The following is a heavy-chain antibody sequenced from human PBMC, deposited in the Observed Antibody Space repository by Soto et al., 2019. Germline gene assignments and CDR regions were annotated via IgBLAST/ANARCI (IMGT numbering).Heavy chain of an antibody. CDR3: ARDTAMVKTIYYYYYGMDV. J-gene: IGHJ6*01. CDR1: GGSISSYY. Sequence: SETLSLTCTVSGGSISSYYWSWIRQPPGKGLEWIGYIYYSGSTNYNPSLKSRVTISVDTSKNQFSLKLSSVTAADTDVYYCARDTAMVKTIYYYYYGMDVWGKGTTVTV. D-gene: IGHD5-18*01. CDR2: IYYSGST. V-gene: IGHV4-59*01.